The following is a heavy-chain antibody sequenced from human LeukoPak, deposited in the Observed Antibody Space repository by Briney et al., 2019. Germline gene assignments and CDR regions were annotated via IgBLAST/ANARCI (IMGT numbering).Heavy chain of an antibody. CDR2: ISGSGGST. D-gene: IGHD1/OR15-1a*01. Sequence: PGGSLRLSCAASGFTFSSYAVSWVRQAPGKGLEWVSAISGSGGSTYYADSVKGRFTIPRDNSKNTLYLQMNSLRAEDTAVYYCAKDRGITGTLGYFDYWGQGTLVTVSS. CDR1: GFTFSSYA. V-gene: IGHV3-23*01. CDR3: AKDRGITGTLGYFDY. J-gene: IGHJ4*02.